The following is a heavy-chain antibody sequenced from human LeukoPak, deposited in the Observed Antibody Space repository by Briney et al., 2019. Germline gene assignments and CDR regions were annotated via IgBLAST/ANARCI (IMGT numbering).Heavy chain of an antibody. J-gene: IGHJ4*02. CDR1: GYSFTSYW. CDR2: ICPGDSDT. V-gene: IGHV5-51*01. Sequence: GESLKISCKGSGYSFTSYWIGWVRQMPGKGLEWMGIICPGDSDTRYSPSFQGQVTISADKSISTAYLQWSSLKASDTAMYYCARHIYISRKQLAPFDYWGQGTLVTVSS. D-gene: IGHD6-6*01. CDR3: ARHIYISRKQLAPFDY.